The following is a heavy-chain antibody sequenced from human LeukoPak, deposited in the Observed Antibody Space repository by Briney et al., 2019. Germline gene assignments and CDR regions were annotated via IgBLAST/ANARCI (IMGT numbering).Heavy chain of an antibody. D-gene: IGHD3-10*01. CDR3: ARTKYGSRTYDNWFDP. J-gene: IGHJ5*02. CDR2: INHSGST. Sequence: SETLSLTCAVYGGSFSGYYWSWIRQPPGKGLEWIGEINHSGSTNYNPSLKSRVTMSVDTSRNQFSLKLSSVTAADTAVYYCARTKYGSRTYDNWFDPWGQGTLVTVSS. V-gene: IGHV4-34*01. CDR1: GGSFSGYY.